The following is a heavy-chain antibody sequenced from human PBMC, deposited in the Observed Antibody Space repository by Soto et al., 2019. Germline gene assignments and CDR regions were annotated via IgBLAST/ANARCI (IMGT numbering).Heavy chain of an antibody. Sequence: QVELVQSGAEVKKPGASVKVSCQASEDTFTHYDINWVRQATGQGLEWMGWMNPNTVNIDYAHKFKGRVTMTRDTSTRTVYMELSSLRSDDTAVYYCVRRVASGHRSWFDPWGHGTLVTVSS. CDR3: VRRVASGHRSWFDP. CDR1: EDTFTHYD. CDR2: MNPNTVNI. V-gene: IGHV1-8*01. J-gene: IGHJ5*02. D-gene: IGHD2-21*01.